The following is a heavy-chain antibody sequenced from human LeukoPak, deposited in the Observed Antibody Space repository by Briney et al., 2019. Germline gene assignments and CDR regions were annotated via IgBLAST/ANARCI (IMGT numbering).Heavy chain of an antibody. Sequence: GGSLRLSCAASGFTFSSYGMHWVRQAPGKGLERVALIWYDGNNKYYADSVKGRFTITRDNSKNTLYLQMNSLRAEDTALYYCARQYCSGGDCYFFDWGQGTLVTVSS. CDR1: GFTFSSYG. J-gene: IGHJ4*02. CDR2: IWYDGNNK. D-gene: IGHD2-15*01. CDR3: ARQYCSGGDCYFFD. V-gene: IGHV3-33*01.